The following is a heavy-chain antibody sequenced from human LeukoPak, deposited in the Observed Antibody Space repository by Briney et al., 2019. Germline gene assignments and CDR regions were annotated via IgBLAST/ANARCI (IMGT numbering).Heavy chain of an antibody. CDR1: GFTFSSYG. CDR2: IWYDGSNR. J-gene: IGHJ4*02. V-gene: IGHV3-33*01. Sequence: GRSLRPSCAASGFTFSSYGMHWVRQAPGKGLEWVAVIWYDGSNRYYTDSVKGRSTISRDNSKNTLYLQMNSLRAEDTAVYYCARDLAGTTTDGFFDYWGQGTLVTVSS. D-gene: IGHD1-26*01. CDR3: ARDLAGTTTDGFFDY.